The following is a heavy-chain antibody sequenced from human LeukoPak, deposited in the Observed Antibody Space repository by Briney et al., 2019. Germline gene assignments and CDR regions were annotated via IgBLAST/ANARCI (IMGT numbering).Heavy chain of an antibody. D-gene: IGHD2-2*01. CDR1: GGSISSSSYY. CDR3: ARARYCSSTSCYDAFDI. CDR2: IYYSGST. V-gene: IGHV4-39*07. Sequence: SETLSLTCTVSGGSISSSSYYWGWIRQPPGKGLEWIGSIYYSGSTYYNPSLKSRVTISVDTSKNQFSLKLSSVTAADTAVYYCARARYCSSTSCYDAFDIWGQGTMVTVSS. J-gene: IGHJ3*02.